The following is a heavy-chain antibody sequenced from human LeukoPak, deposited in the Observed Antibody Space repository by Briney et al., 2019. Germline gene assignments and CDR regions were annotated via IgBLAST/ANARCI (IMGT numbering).Heavy chain of an antibody. CDR2: MYYSGST. CDR1: GGSIGSYY. CDR3: ARGLYPGGNYVYGY. D-gene: IGHD1-7*01. Sequence: PSETLSLTCTVSGGSIGSYYWSWIRQPPGKGLEWIGYMYYSGSTNHNPSLKSRVTISVDTSKNQFSLKLSSVTAADTAVYYCARGLYPGGNYVYGYWGQGTLVTVSS. J-gene: IGHJ4*02. V-gene: IGHV4-59*01.